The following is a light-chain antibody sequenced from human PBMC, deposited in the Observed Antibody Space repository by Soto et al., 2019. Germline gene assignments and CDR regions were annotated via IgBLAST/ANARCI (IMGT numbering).Light chain of an antibody. CDR1: ESLVYSDGETY. CDR2: HVS. CDR3: MQAKAWPLT. Sequence: IVVTQSPLSLPVTLGQPASISCRSSESLVYSDGETYLSWFHQRPGQSPRRLIHHVSNRDSGVPDRFSGSGSGTDFTLKISRVEAEDVGVFYCMQAKAWPLTFGGGTKVEI. V-gene: IGKV2-30*01. J-gene: IGKJ4*01.